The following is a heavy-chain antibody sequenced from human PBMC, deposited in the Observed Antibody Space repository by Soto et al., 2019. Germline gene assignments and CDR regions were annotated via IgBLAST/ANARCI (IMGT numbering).Heavy chain of an antibody. V-gene: IGHV4-30-4*01. D-gene: IGHD7-27*01. CDR3: ARDHPWGPAQGWDYYYGMDV. J-gene: IGHJ6*02. CDR1: GGSISSGDYY. CDR2: IYYSGST. Sequence: PSETLSLTCTVSGGSISSGDYYWSWIRQPPGKGLEWIGYIYYSGSTYYNPSLKSRVTISVDTSKNQFSLKLSSVTAADTAVYYCARDHPWGPAQGWDYYYGMDVWGQGTTVTVSS.